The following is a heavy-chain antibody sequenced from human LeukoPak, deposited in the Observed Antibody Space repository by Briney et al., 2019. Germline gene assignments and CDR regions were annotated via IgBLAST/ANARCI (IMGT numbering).Heavy chain of an antibody. J-gene: IGHJ4*02. CDR2: MSWNSVVV. CDR1: GFIFDNYA. V-gene: IGHV3-9*01. CDR3: AIDIFGTGWATSFDS. D-gene: IGHD6-19*01. Sequence: PGGSLRLSCKASGFIFDNYALHWVRQAPGKGLEWVSGMSWNSVVVGYADSVKGRFTISRDSAKNSLYLLMNSLRTEDSAFYYCAIDIFGTGWATSFDSWGQGTLVTVSS.